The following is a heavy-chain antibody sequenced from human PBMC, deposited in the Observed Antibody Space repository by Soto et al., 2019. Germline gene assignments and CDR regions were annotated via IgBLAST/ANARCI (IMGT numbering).Heavy chain of an antibody. Sequence: GGSLRLSCAASGFTFSNAWMSWVRQAPGKGLEWVGRIKSKTDGGTTDYAAPVKGRFTISRDDSKNTLYLQMNSLKTEDTAVYYCTTDLEPGYSSGWYWYFDLWGRGTLVTVSS. CDR3: TTDLEPGYSSGWYWYFDL. J-gene: IGHJ2*01. CDR2: IKSKTDGGTT. V-gene: IGHV3-15*01. CDR1: GFTFSNAW. D-gene: IGHD6-19*01.